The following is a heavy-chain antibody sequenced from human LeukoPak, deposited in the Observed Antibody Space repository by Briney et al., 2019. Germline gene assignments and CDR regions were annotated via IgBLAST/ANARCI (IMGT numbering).Heavy chain of an antibody. CDR2: INPNSGGT. CDR3: ARARTSSWYYYMDV. J-gene: IGHJ6*03. CDR1: GYTFTGYF. V-gene: IGHV1-2*06. Sequence: ASVKVSCKASGYTFTGYFMHWVRQAPGQGLEWMGRINPNSGGTNYAQKFQGRVTMTRDTSISTAYMELTRLRSDDTAVYYCARARTSSWYYYMDVWGKGTTVTVSS. D-gene: IGHD6-13*01.